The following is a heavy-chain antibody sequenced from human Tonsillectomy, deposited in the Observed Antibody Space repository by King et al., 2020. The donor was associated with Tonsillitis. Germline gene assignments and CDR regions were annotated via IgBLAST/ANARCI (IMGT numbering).Heavy chain of an antibody. Sequence: QLQESGPGLVKPSETLSLTCTVSGGSVRTYYWSWIRQPPGKGLEWIGYIYYSGSTNYNPSLKSRVTISVDTSQNQFSLHLRSVTAADTALYYCAKDGHYYDSTGYYYSDAFDIWGQGTLVTVSS. CDR3: AKDGHYYDSTGYYYSDAFDI. J-gene: IGHJ3*02. V-gene: IGHV4-59*02. D-gene: IGHD3-22*01. CDR1: GGSVRTYY. CDR2: IYYSGST.